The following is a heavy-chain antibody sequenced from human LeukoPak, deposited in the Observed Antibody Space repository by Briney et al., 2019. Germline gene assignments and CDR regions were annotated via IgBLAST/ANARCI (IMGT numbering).Heavy chain of an antibody. CDR3: AREGTVYDFWSGLRSWYYFDY. V-gene: IGHV3-23*01. CDR2: ISGSGGST. Sequence: GGSLRLSCAASGFTFSGYAMSWVRQAPGKGLEWVSAISGSGGSTYYADSVKGRFTISRDNSKNTLYLQMNSLRAEDTAVYYCAREGTVYDFWSGLRSWYYFDYWGQGTLVTVSS. CDR1: GFTFSGYA. D-gene: IGHD3-3*01. J-gene: IGHJ4*02.